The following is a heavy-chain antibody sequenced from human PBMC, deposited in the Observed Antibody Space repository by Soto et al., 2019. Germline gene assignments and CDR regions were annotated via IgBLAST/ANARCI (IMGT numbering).Heavy chain of an antibody. V-gene: IGHV1-8*02. Sequence: ASVKVSCKASGYSLRSNYIHWVRQAPGQGLEWMGWMNPNSGNTGYAQNFRGRVTMTQNTAIGTAYMELSSLRSDDTATYYCTRAYGAETFDFWGQGTRVTVSS. CDR3: TRAYGAETFDF. CDR2: MNPNSGNT. J-gene: IGHJ5*01. D-gene: IGHD3-10*01. CDR1: GYSLRSNY.